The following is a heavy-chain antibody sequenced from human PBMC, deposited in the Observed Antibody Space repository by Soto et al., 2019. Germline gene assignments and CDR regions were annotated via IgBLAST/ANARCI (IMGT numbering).Heavy chain of an antibody. CDR2: IYYSGST. Sequence: SETLSLTCTVSGGSVSSGSYYWSWIRQPPGKGLEWIGYIYYSGSTNYNPSLKSRVTISVDTSKSQFSLKLSSVTAADTAVYYCAREGNRNNNRFDPWGQGTLVTVSS. V-gene: IGHV4-61*01. CDR1: GGSVSSGSYY. CDR3: AREGNRNNNRFDP. J-gene: IGHJ5*02.